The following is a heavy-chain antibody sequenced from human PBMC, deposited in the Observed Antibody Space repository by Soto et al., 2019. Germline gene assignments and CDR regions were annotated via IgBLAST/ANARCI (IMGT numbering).Heavy chain of an antibody. CDR1: GFTFDDYA. CDR3: AKGNYDFWSGYPDY. Sequence: DVQLVESGGGLVQPGRSLRLSCAASGFTFDDYAMHWVRQAPGKGLEWVSGISWNSGSIGYADSVKGRFTISRDNAKNSLYLQMNSLRAEDTALYYCAKGNYDFWSGYPDYWGQGTLVTVSS. CDR2: ISWNSGSI. J-gene: IGHJ4*02. D-gene: IGHD3-3*01. V-gene: IGHV3-9*01.